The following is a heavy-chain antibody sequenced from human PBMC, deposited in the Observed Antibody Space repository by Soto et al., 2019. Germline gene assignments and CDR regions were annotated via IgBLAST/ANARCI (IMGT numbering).Heavy chain of an antibody. V-gene: IGHV3-21*01. J-gene: IGHJ6*02. CDR1: GFTFSSYS. CDR3: AKSGGRRSGYLSPGLFYYGMDV. D-gene: IGHD3-3*01. Sequence: GGSLRLSCAASGFTFSSYSMNWVRQAPGKGLEWVSSISSSSSYIYYADSVKGRFTISRDNAKNSLYLQMNSLRAEDTAVYYCAKSGGRRSGYLSPGLFYYGMDVWGQGTTVTVSS. CDR2: ISSSSSYI.